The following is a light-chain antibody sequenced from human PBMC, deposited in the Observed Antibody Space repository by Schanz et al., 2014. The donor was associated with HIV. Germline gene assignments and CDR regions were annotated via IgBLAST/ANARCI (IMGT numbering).Light chain of an antibody. CDR2: EVS. CDR1: STDIGGYRY. Sequence: QSALTQPPSASGSPGQSVTISCTGTSTDIGGYRYVSWYQQHPGKAPKLMIYEVSKRPSGVPDRFSGSRSGNTASLTISALQPEDEADYYCSSYTSSSTWVFGGGTKLTVL. CDR3: SSYTSSSTWV. V-gene: IGLV2-8*01. J-gene: IGLJ3*02.